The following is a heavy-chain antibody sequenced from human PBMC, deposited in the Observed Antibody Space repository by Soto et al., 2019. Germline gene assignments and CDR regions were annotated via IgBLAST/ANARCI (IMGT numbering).Heavy chain of an antibody. CDR1: GGSFSGYY. V-gene: IGHV4-34*01. D-gene: IGHD3-3*01. CDR2: INHSGST. Sequence: SETLSLTCAVYGGSFSGYYWSWIRQPPGKGLEWIGEINHSGSTNYNPSLKSRVTISVDTSKNQFSLKLSSVTAADTAVYYCARARTVFGVALGYWGQGTLVTVSS. J-gene: IGHJ4*02. CDR3: ARARTVFGVALGY.